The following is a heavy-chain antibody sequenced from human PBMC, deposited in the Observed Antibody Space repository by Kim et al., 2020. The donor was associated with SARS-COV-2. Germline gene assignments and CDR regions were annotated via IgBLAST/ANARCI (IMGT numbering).Heavy chain of an antibody. CDR1: GFTFSTYW. Sequence: GGSLRLSCAASGFTFSTYWMSWVRQAPGKGLEWVANIKQDGSEKYYVDSVKGRFTISRDNAKNSLYLQMNSLRAEDTAVYYCASYYGPYNLDYGMDVWGQGATVTVSS. CDR3: ASYYGPYNLDYGMDV. CDR2: IKQDGSEK. V-gene: IGHV3-7*03. D-gene: IGHD4-17*01. J-gene: IGHJ6*02.